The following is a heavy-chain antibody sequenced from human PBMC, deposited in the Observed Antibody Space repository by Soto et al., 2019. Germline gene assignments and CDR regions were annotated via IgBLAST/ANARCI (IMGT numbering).Heavy chain of an antibody. CDR3: ARDSGTARSFAFDI. Sequence: SLRLSCAAGGFIVSSYAMHLVRQAPGKGLEWVAVISYDGSNKYYADSVKGRFTISRDNSKNTLYLQMNSLRAEDTAVYYCARDSGTARSFAFDIWGQGTMVTVSS. CDR1: GFIVSSYA. J-gene: IGHJ3*02. V-gene: IGHV3-30-3*01. D-gene: IGHD6-6*01. CDR2: ISYDGSNK.